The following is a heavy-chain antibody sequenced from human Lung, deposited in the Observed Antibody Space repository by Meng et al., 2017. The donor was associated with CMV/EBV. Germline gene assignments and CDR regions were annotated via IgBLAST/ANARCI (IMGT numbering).Heavy chain of an antibody. CDR2: IYSGGST. Sequence: GESLKISCAASGFTVSGNYMNWVRQAPGKGLEWVSVIYSGGSTYYADSVKGRFTISRDNSKNTLYLQMNSLRAEDTAVYYCARDSYGMDVWGQGTRSPSP. CDR3: ARDSYGMDV. J-gene: IGHJ6*02. V-gene: IGHV3-53*01. CDR1: GFTVSGNY.